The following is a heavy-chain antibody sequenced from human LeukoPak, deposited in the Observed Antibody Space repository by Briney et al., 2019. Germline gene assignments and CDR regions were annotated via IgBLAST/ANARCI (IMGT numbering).Heavy chain of an antibody. CDR1: GFTFSSYS. D-gene: IGHD1-14*01. CDR3: VGDLGDYRTNIFDY. CDR2: ISSTRSYI. V-gene: IGHV3-21*01. Sequence: GGSLRLSCAASGFTFSSYSMNWVRQAPGKGLEWVSSISSTRSYIYYADSVKGRFTISRDNAKNSLYLQMNSLRADDTAIYYCVGDLGDYRTNIFDYWGQGTLVTVSS. J-gene: IGHJ4*02.